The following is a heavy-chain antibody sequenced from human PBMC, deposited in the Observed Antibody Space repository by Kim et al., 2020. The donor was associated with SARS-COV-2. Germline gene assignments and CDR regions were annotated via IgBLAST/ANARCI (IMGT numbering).Heavy chain of an antibody. V-gene: IGHV1-2*02. D-gene: IGHD1-1*01. CDR2: INPNSGGT. CDR3: ARGSRSPSTEERGYYYYGMDV. CDR1: GYTFTGYY. J-gene: IGHJ6*02. Sequence: ASVKVSCKASGYTFTGYYMHWVRQAPGQGLEWMGWINPNSGGTNYAQKFQGRVTMTRDTSISTAYMELSRLRSDDTAVYYCARGSRSPSTEERGYYYYGMDVWGQGTTVTVSS.